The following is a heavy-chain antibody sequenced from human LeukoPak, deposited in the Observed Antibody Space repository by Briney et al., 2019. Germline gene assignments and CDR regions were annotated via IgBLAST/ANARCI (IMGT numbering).Heavy chain of an antibody. Sequence: SVKVSCKASGGTFISYAISWVRQAPGQGLEWMGGIIPIFGTANYAQKFQGRVTITADESTSTAYMELSRLRSEDTAVYYCARGGYSGYDVYYFDYWGQGTLVTVSS. V-gene: IGHV1-69*13. CDR3: ARGGYSGYDVYYFDY. CDR1: GGTFISYA. D-gene: IGHD5-12*01. CDR2: IIPIFGTA. J-gene: IGHJ4*02.